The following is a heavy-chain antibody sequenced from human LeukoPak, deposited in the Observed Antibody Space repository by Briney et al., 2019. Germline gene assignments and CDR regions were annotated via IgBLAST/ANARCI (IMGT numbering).Heavy chain of an antibody. D-gene: IGHD3-10*01. CDR3: ATRGGPSTFGELLVALDY. Sequence: GGSLRLSCAASGFTFSSYVMSWVRQAPGKGLEWVSAVSGSGSSTYYADSVKGRFTISRDNSKKTVYLQMDSLRIEDTAVYYCATRGGPSTFGELLVALDYWGQGTLVTVSS. V-gene: IGHV3-23*01. J-gene: IGHJ4*02. CDR1: GFTFSSYV. CDR2: VSGSGSST.